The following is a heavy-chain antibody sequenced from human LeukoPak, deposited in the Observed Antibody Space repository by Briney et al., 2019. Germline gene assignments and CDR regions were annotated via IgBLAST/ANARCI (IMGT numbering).Heavy chain of an antibody. J-gene: IGHJ4*02. D-gene: IGHD3-22*01. CDR1: GGSISSSSYY. Sequence: SETLTLTCTVSGGSISSSSYYWGWIRQPPGKGLEWIGSIYYSGSTYYNPSLKSRVTISVDTSKNQFSLKLSSVTAADTAVYYCAIYDSSGHIFDYWGQGTLVTVSS. V-gene: IGHV4-39*01. CDR3: AIYDSSGHIFDY. CDR2: IYYSGST.